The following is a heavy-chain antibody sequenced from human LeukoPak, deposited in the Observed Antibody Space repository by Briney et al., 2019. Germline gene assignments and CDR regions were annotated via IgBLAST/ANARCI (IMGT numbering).Heavy chain of an antibody. J-gene: IGHJ4*02. D-gene: IGHD7-27*01. CDR3: ARYQLTGYFDY. CDR1: GFTVSSNY. Sequence: PGGSLRLSCAASGFTVSSNYMSWVRQAPGKGLEWVSVIYSGGSTYYADSVKGRFTISRDNSKNTLCLQMNSLRAEDTAVYYCARYQLTGYFDYWGQGTLVTVSS. CDR2: IYSGGST. V-gene: IGHV3-53*01.